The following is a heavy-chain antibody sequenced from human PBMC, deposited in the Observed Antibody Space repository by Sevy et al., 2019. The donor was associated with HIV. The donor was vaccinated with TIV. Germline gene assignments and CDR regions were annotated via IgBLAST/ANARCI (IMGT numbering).Heavy chain of an antibody. CDR2: ISGSAGGT. CDR3: AKKLGATTRDAFDV. V-gene: IGHV3-23*01. Sequence: GGSLRLSCAASGFIFSNYAMSWVRQAPGKGLEWVSTISGSAGGTYYADSVKGRFTISRDNSKNTQYVEMSIVRVEDTAVYYCAKKLGATTRDAFDVWGQGTMVTVSS. D-gene: IGHD1-26*01. J-gene: IGHJ3*01. CDR1: GFIFSNYA.